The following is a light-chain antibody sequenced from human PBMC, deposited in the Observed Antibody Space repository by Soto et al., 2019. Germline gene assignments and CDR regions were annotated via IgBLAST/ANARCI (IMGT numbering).Light chain of an antibody. Sequence: DIRMTQSPSTLSASVGDRVTITCRASQSISAWLAWYQQKPGKAPKLLIYKASSLESGVPSRFSGSGSGTEFTLTISSLQPDDFATYYCQQYNNYGSWTFGQGTKVEIK. J-gene: IGKJ1*01. CDR2: KAS. V-gene: IGKV1-5*03. CDR1: QSISAW. CDR3: QQYNNYGSWT.